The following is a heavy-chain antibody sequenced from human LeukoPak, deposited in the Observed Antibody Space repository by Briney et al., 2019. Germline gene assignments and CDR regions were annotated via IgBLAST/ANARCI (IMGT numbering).Heavy chain of an antibody. V-gene: IGHV3-7*01. Sequence: GGSLRLSCAASGFTFNSYWMSWVRQAPGKGLEWVANIKQDGSEKYYVDSVKGRFTISRDNAKNSLYLQMNSLRAEDTAVYYCARGTRYYYYYYGMDVWGQGTTVTVSS. CDR1: GFTFNSYW. D-gene: IGHD1-14*01. CDR2: IKQDGSEK. J-gene: IGHJ6*02. CDR3: ARGTRYYYYYYGMDV.